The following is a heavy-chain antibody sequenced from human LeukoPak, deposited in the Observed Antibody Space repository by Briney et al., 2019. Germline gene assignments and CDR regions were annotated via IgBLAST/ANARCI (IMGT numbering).Heavy chain of an antibody. CDR2: ISWNSGSI. CDR3: AKALGITMIVVDLDY. CDR1: GFTFDDYA. V-gene: IGHV3-9*01. D-gene: IGHD3-22*01. Sequence: GGSLRLSCAASGFTFDDYAMHWVRHAPGKGLEWVSGISWNSGSIGYADSVKGRFTISRDNAKNSLYLQMNSLRAEDTALYYCAKALGITMIVVDLDYWGQGTLVTVSS. J-gene: IGHJ4*02.